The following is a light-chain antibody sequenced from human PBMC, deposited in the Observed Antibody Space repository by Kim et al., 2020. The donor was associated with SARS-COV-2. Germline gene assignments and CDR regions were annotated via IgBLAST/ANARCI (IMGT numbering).Light chain of an antibody. CDR2: GKN. CDR1: SLRSYY. Sequence: SSELTQDPAVSVALGQTVRITCQGDSLRSYYASWYQQKPGQAPVLVIYGKNNLPSGIPDRFSGSSSGNTVSLTITGAQAEDEADYYCNSRDSSANHLVFG. J-gene: IGLJ2*01. V-gene: IGLV3-19*01. CDR3: NSRDSSANHLV.